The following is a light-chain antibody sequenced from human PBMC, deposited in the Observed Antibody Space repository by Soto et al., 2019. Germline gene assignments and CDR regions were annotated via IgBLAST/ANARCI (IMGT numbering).Light chain of an antibody. CDR2: GAS. J-gene: IGKJ2*01. CDR3: QQTYRTPLYT. V-gene: IGKV1-39*01. Sequence: DIQMTQSPSSLSASVGDRVTISCRASQSITNYLNWYRQKPGKAPELLIYGASSLHSGVPSRFTGSGSGTEYTLTIISRLPEDYVTYYCQQTYRTPLYTFGQGTKV. CDR1: QSITNY.